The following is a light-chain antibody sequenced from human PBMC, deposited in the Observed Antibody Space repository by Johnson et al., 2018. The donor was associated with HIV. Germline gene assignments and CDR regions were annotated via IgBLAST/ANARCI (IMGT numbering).Light chain of an antibody. CDR1: SSNIGSNY. CDR3: GTWDSNLSVGNV. Sequence: QSVLTQPPSVSAAPGQKVTISCSGSSSNIGSNYVSWYQQLPGTAPRLLISANNERPSDIPDRFSGSKSGTSATLGITGLQTGDEADYYCGTWDSNLSVGNVFGTGTKVTVL. V-gene: IGLV1-51*01. CDR2: ANN. J-gene: IGLJ1*01.